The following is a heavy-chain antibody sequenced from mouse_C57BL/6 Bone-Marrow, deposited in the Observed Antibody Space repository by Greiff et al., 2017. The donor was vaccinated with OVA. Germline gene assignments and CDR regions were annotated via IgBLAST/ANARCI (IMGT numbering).Heavy chain of an antibody. CDR2: ISNGGGST. Sequence: EVKLMESGGGLVQPGGSLKLSCAASGFTFSDYYMYWVRQTPEKRLEWVAYISNGGGSTYYPDTVKGRFTISRDNAKNTLYLQMSRLKSEDTAMYYCARRGTVTLFDYWGQGTTLTVSS. CDR3: ARRGTVTLFDY. V-gene: IGHV5-12*01. CDR1: GFTFSDYY. J-gene: IGHJ2*01. D-gene: IGHD2-10*02.